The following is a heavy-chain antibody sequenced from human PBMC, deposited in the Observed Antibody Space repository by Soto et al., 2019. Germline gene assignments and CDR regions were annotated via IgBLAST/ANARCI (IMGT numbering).Heavy chain of an antibody. CDR2: ISAYNGNT. D-gene: IGHD2-15*01. Sequence: QVQLVQSGGEVKKPGASVKVSCKASGYTFTSYGISWVRQAPGQGLEWMGRISAYNGNTNYAQKPTARVTMTPDPSTRTATIELRSLRSAATAVYSCARVVGALAPCFAPWGQGTLVTFSS. CDR1: GYTFTSYG. J-gene: IGHJ5*02. CDR3: ARVVGALAPCFAP. V-gene: IGHV1-18*01.